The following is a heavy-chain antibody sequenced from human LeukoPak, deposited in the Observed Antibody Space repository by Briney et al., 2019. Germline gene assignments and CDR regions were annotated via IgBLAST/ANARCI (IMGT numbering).Heavy chain of an antibody. Sequence: GASVKVSCKASGYTFTNNGIGWVRQAPGQGLEWMGGIIPIFGTANYAQKFQGRVTITTDESTSTAYMELSSLRSEDTAVYYCARASSYGSGPDYWGQGTLVTVSS. V-gene: IGHV1-69*05. J-gene: IGHJ4*02. CDR1: GYTFTNNG. CDR2: IIPIFGTA. D-gene: IGHD5-18*01. CDR3: ARASSYGSGPDY.